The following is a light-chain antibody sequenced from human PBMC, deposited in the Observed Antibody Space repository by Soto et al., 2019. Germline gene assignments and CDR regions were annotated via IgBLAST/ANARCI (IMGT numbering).Light chain of an antibody. CDR1: QSISNW. CDR2: GAS. CDR3: QQYNTYSPWT. J-gene: IGKJ1*01. Sequence: DIQMTQSPSTLSASVGDRVTITCRASQSISNWLAWYQQKPGNAPKLLISGASNLVSGVPSRFSGSGSGTEFTLTISSLQPDDFATYYCQQYNTYSPWTFGQGTKVDIK. V-gene: IGKV1-5*01.